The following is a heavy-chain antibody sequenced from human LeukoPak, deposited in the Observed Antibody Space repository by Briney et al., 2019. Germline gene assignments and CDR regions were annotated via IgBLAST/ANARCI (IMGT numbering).Heavy chain of an antibody. V-gene: IGHV4-59*01. CDR1: GGSISSYY. Sequence: PSETLSLTCTVSGGSISSYYWSWIRQPPGKGLEWIGYIYYSGSTNYNPSLKSRVTISVDTSKNQFSLKLSSVTAADTAVYDCAREVTTGIASAGRVDYWGQGALVTVSS. CDR2: IYYSGST. J-gene: IGHJ4*02. D-gene: IGHD6-13*01. CDR3: AREVTTGIASAGRVDY.